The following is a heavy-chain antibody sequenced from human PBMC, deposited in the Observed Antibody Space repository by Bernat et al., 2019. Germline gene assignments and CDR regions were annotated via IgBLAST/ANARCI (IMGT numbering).Heavy chain of an antibody. CDR2: IFYSGST. V-gene: IGHV4-39*01. CDR1: GGSISSSSYY. Sequence: QLQLQESGPGLVKPSETLSLICTVSGGSISSSSYYWGWIRQPPGKGLEWIGSIFYSGSTYYNPSLKSRVTISVDTSKNQFSLKLSSVTAADTAVYYCARWDYYGMDVWGQGTTVTVSS. J-gene: IGHJ6*02. CDR3: ARWDYYGMDV.